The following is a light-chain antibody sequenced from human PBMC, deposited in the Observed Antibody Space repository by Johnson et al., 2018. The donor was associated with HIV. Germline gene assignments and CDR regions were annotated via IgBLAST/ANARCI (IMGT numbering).Light chain of an antibody. J-gene: IGLJ1*01. CDR1: SSNIRNNY. Sequence: QSVLSQPPSVSAAPGQKVTISCSGSSSNIRNNYVSWFQHLPGAAPKLLIYDNNTRPSGIPDRFSGSKSGTSATLGITGLQTGDEADYYCGTWDSSLSASVFGTGTKVTVL. V-gene: IGLV1-51*01. CDR3: GTWDSSLSASV. CDR2: DNN.